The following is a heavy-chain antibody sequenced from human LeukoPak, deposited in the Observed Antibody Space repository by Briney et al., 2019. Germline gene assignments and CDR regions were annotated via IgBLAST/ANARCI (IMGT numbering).Heavy chain of an antibody. CDR1: GGSFSGYY. D-gene: IGHD2-15*01. J-gene: IGHJ6*03. CDR3: ARTRRSVVVVAANVFHYYYYMDV. CDR2: INHSGST. V-gene: IGHV4-34*01. Sequence: SETLSLTCAVYGGSFSGYYWSWIRQPPGKGLEWIGEINHSGSTNYNPSLNSRVTISVDTSKNQFSLKLSSVTAADTAVYYCARTRRSVVVVAANVFHYYYYMDVWGKGTTVTVSS.